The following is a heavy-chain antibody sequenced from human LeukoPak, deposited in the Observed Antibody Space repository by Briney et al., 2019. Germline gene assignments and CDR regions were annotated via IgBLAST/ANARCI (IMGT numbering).Heavy chain of an antibody. Sequence: GGSLRLSCAASGFTFSSYCMHWVRQAPGKGLDCVAFIRYDGSNKYYADSVKGRFTISRDNSKNTLYLQMNSLRAEDAAVYYCAKVQYSRSWYFPFDYWGQGTLVTVSS. V-gene: IGHV3-30*02. D-gene: IGHD6-13*01. CDR1: GFTFSSYC. CDR2: IRYDGSNK. CDR3: AKVQYSRSWYFPFDY. J-gene: IGHJ4*02.